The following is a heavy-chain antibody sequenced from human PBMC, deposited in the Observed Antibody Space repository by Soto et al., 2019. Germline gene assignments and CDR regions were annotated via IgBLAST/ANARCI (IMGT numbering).Heavy chain of an antibody. CDR3: AKALSRIAARCGCDP. CDR2: ISGSGGST. Sequence: GGSLRLSCAASGFTFSSYSMSWVRQAPWKGLEWVSAISGSGGSTYYADSVKGRFTISRDNSKNTLYLQMNSLRAEDTAVYYCAKALSRIAARCGCDPLGQGTLVTVSS. J-gene: IGHJ5*01. CDR1: GFTFSSYS. V-gene: IGHV3-23*01. D-gene: IGHD2-15*01.